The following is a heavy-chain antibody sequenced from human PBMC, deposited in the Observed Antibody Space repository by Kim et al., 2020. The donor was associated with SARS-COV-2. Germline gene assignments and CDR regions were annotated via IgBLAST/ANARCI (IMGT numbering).Heavy chain of an antibody. CDR3: ARPVDSSSSNFDY. D-gene: IGHD6-6*01. CDR1: GGTFSSYA. V-gene: IGHV1-69*13. Sequence: SVKVSCKASGGTFSSYAISWVRQAPGQGLEWMGGIIPIFGTANYAQKFQGRVTITADESTSTAYMELSSLRSEDTAVYYCARPVDSSSSNFDYWGQGTLVTVSS. J-gene: IGHJ4*02. CDR2: IIPIFGTA.